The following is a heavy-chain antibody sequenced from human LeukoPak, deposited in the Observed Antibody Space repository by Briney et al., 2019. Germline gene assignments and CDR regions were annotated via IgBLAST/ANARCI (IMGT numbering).Heavy chain of an antibody. Sequence: SETLSLTCAVYGGSFSGYYWSWIRQPPGKGLEWIGEINHSGSTNYNPSLKSRVTISVDTSKNQFSLKLSSVTAADTAMYYCARAPTAAGNYYYGMDVWGKGTTVTVSS. D-gene: IGHD6-13*01. V-gene: IGHV4-34*01. J-gene: IGHJ6*04. CDR1: GGSFSGYY. CDR2: INHSGST. CDR3: ARAPTAAGNYYYGMDV.